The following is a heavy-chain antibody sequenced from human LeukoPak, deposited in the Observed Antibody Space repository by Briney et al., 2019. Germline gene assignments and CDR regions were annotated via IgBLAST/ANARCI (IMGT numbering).Heavy chain of an antibody. CDR2: ISGSGGST. CDR3: AKDSYDYVWGSYRPLAAYYFDY. V-gene: IGHV3-23*01. D-gene: IGHD3-16*02. CDR1: GFTFSLYA. J-gene: IGHJ4*02. Sequence: PGGSLRLSCAASGFTFSLYAMSWVRQAPGKGLEWVSAISGSGGSTYYADSVKGRFTISRDNSKNTLYLQMNSLRAEDTAVYYCAKDSYDYVWGSYRPLAAYYFDYWGQGTLVTVSS.